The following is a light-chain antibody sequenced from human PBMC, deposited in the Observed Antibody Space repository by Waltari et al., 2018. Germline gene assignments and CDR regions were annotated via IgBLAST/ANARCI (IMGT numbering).Light chain of an antibody. V-gene: IGKV3-20*01. CDR3: QQYGSSPGGFT. CDR1: QSVSSSY. J-gene: IGKJ3*01. CDR2: GAS. Sequence: EIVLTQSPGTLSLSPGERATLSCRASQSVSSSYLAWYQQKPGQAPRLLIYGASSRATCIPDRFSGSGSGTDFTLTISRLEPEDFAVYYCQQYGSSPGGFTFGPGTKVDIK.